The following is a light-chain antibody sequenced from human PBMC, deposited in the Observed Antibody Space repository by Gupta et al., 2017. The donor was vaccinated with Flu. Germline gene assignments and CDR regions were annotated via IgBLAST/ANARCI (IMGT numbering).Light chain of an antibody. J-gene: IGLJ2*01. CDR3: AVWDDSLKGV. Sequence: SVLTQPPSASGTLGQRVTMSCSGSNSNLGRNSVNWYQKAPGAAPKLLIYSNNQRPSGVPDRFSGSKSGTSASLAISGLQPEDDGDYYCAVWDDSLKGVFGGGTKLTVL. V-gene: IGLV1-44*01. CDR1: NSNLGRNS. CDR2: SNN.